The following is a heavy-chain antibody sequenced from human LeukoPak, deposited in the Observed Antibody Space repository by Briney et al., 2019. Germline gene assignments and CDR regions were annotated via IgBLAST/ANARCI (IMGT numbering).Heavy chain of an antibody. V-gene: IGHV1-3*03. CDR3: AREVADCSGGSCYSGFGY. J-gene: IGHJ4*02. D-gene: IGHD2-15*01. CDR2: INAGNGNT. Sequence: ASVKVSCKASGYTFTSYAMHWVRQAPGQRLEWMGWINAGNGNTKYSQEFQGGVTITRDTSASTAYMELSSLRSEDMAVYYCAREVADCSGGSCYSGFGYWGQGTLVTVSS. CDR1: GYTFTSYA.